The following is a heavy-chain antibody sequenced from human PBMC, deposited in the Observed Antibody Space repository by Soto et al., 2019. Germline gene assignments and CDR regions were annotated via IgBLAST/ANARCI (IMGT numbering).Heavy chain of an antibody. CDR2: IWNDGSKK. CDR3: VRGIPSQYTSDWLYWYFDL. J-gene: IGHJ2*01. Sequence: VQLVESGGGVVQPGRSLRLSCAASGFVYSNYAMHWVRLSPGKGLEWVAVIWNDGSKKDYLDSVKGRFMISRDNSLKTLHLQMDSLRAEDAAVYFCVRGIPSQYTSDWLYWYFDLWGRGTQVTVSA. D-gene: IGHD6-25*01. V-gene: IGHV3-33*01. CDR1: GFVYSNYA.